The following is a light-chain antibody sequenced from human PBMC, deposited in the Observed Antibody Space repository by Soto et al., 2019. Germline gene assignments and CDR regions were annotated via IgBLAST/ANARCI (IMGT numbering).Light chain of an antibody. CDR1: QTIGNK. CDR2: GAS. CDR3: HQYENWPKT. V-gene: IGKV3-15*01. Sequence: EIVLAQSAATLSVSPGERVTLSCRATQTIGNKLAWYLQKPGQAPRPLIYGASTRATGIPARFSGSGSGTEFTLTISGLQYEDYAAYFCHQYENWPKTCGQGTKVDI. J-gene: IGKJ1*01.